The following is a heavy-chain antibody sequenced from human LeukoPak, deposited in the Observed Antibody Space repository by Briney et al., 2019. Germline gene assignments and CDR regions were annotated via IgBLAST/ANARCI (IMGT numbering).Heavy chain of an antibody. Sequence: GGSLRLSCAASGFTFSSYAMSWVRQAPGKGLGWVSAISGSGGSTYYADSVKGRFTISRDNSKNTLYLQMNSLRAEDTAVYYCAKDLVRYSGYDYWFDPWGQGTLVTVSS. D-gene: IGHD5-12*01. J-gene: IGHJ5*02. V-gene: IGHV3-23*01. CDR2: ISGSGGST. CDR3: AKDLVRYSGYDYWFDP. CDR1: GFTFSSYA.